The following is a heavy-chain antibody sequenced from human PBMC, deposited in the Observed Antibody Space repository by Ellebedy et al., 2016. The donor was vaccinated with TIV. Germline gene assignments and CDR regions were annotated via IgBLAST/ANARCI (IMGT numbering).Heavy chain of an antibody. Sequence: AASVKVSCKASGYTFTSYGVTWVRQAPGQGLEWMGWISPHSGNTDYAQSLQGRVTLTTDTSATTAYMELRSLRSDDTAVYYCASLSPDTMVGGLITPGGMDVWGQGTTVTVSS. D-gene: IGHD3-10*01. CDR2: ISPHSGNT. V-gene: IGHV1-18*04. J-gene: IGHJ6*02. CDR1: GYTFTSYG. CDR3: ASLSPDTMVGGLITPGGMDV.